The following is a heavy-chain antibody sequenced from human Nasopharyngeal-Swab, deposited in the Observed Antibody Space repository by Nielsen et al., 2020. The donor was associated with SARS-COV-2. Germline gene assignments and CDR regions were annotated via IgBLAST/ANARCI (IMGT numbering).Heavy chain of an antibody. Sequence: GESPKTPCAASGFTFSSYWMTWVRQAPGKGLEWVANIKQDGSEKYYVDSVKGRFTISRDNAKNSLYLQMNSLRAEDTAVYYCARDRLDYGDYWGQGTLVTVSS. CDR1: GFTFSSYW. CDR2: IKQDGSEK. J-gene: IGHJ4*02. V-gene: IGHV3-7*01. CDR3: ARDRLDYGDY.